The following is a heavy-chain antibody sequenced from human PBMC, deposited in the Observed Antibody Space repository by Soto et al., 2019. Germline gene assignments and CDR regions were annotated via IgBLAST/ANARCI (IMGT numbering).Heavy chain of an antibody. D-gene: IGHD3-10*01. CDR2: ISSSSSYI. V-gene: IGHV3-21*01. Sequence: GGSLRLSCVAYGFTFSSYSMNWVRQAPGKGLEWVSSISSSSSYIYYADSVKGRFTISRDNAKNSLYLQMNSLRAEDTAVYYCAIEYYGSGVGDMDVWGQGTTVTVSS. J-gene: IGHJ6*02. CDR3: AIEYYGSGVGDMDV. CDR1: GFTFSSYS.